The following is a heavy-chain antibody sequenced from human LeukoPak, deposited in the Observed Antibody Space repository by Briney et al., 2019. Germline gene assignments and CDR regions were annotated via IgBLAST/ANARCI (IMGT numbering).Heavy chain of an antibody. J-gene: IGHJ4*02. CDR3: ARDRSDSSGYQGSDY. Sequence: ASVKVSCKASGGTFSSYAISWVRQAPGQGLEWMGGIIPIFGTANYAQKFQGRVTITADKSTSTAYMELSSLRSEDTAVYYCARDRSDSSGYQGSDYWGQGTLVTVSS. D-gene: IGHD3-22*01. CDR2: IIPIFGTA. CDR1: GGTFSSYA. V-gene: IGHV1-69*06.